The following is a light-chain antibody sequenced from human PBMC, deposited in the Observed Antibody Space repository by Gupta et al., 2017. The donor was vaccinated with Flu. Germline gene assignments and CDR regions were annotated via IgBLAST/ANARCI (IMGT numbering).Light chain of an antibody. Sequence: CTLSASVGDRVTITCRASQSINSWLAWYQQKPGKAPKLLIYQASTLETGVPSRFSGSGSGTEFTLTISCRQPDDFAVYYCQQDSSSSVYSFGQGTKVEIK. CDR1: QSINSW. J-gene: IGKJ2*03. V-gene: IGKV1-5*03. CDR3: QQDSSSSVYS. CDR2: QAS.